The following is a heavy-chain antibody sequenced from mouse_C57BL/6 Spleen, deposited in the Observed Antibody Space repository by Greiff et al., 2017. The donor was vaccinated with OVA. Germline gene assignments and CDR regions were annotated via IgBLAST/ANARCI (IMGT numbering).Heavy chain of an antibody. D-gene: IGHD1-1*01. V-gene: IGHV1-54*01. J-gene: IGHJ2*01. CDR1: GYAFTNYL. Sequence: VQLQESGAELVRPGTSVKVSCKASGYAFTNYLIEWVKQRPGQGLEWIGVINPGSGGTNYNEKFKGKATLTADKSSSTAYMQLSSLTSEDSAVYFCARHGSSYLDYWGQGTTLTVSS. CDR3: ARHGSSYLDY. CDR2: INPGSGGT.